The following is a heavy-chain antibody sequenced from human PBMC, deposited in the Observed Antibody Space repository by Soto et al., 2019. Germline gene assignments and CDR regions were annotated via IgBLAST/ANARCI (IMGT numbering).Heavy chain of an antibody. V-gene: IGHV1-2*02. CDR2: INPNFGDT. J-gene: IGHJ6*02. CDR1: GYTFTSYY. Sequence: QVQLVQSGAEMKEPGGSVRVSCEASGYTFTSYYIHWVRQAPGQGIEWMGWINPNFGDTTYAQDFQGRVSMTRDMSISTVYMELSRLTSDDTAIYYCARNLDYYYGPGSGNGHGFWGQGTTVTVFS. D-gene: IGHD3-10*01. CDR3: ARNLDYYYGPGSGNGHGF.